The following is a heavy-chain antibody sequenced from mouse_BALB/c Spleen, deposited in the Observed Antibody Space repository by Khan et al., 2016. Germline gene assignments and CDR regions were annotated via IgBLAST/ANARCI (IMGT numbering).Heavy chain of an antibody. CDR1: GYSITSGYS. V-gene: IGHV3-1*02. CDR3: ARYGYYAIDY. Sequence: EVELVESGPDLVKPSQSLSLTCTVTGYSITSGYSWHWIRQFPGNKLEWMGYMHSSGSTNYSPSLTSRISITRDTSNNQFFLQLSSVTTEDTATYYGARYGYYAIDYWGQGTSVTVSS. D-gene: IGHD1-1*02. CDR2: MHSSGST. J-gene: IGHJ4*01.